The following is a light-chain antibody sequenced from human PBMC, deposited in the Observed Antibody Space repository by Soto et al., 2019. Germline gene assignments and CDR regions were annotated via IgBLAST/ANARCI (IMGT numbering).Light chain of an antibody. J-gene: IGLJ1*01. CDR3: SSYTTTNTYV. CDR2: EVT. CDR1: SSDVGGYNY. Sequence: QSVLTQPPSVSGAPGQRVTISCTGTSSDVGGYNYVSWYQQHPGKAPKLMIYEVTNRPSGISNRFSGSKSGNTASLTISGLQVDDEADYYCSSYTTTNTYVFGTGTKLTVL. V-gene: IGLV2-14*01.